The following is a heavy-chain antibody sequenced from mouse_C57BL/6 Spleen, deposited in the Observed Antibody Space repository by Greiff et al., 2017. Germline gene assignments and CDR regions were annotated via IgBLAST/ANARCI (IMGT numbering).Heavy chain of an antibody. CDR1: GYTFTSYW. CDR2: IDPNRGGT. J-gene: IGHJ2*01. V-gene: IGHV1-72*01. D-gene: IGHD2-2*01. Sequence: QVQLQQPGAELVKPGASVKLSCKASGYTFTSYWMHWVKQRPGRGLEWIGRIDPNRGGTKYNEKFKSKAPLTVDTPSSTADMQLSSLTSEDSAVYYCSRDGNDEGYWGQGTTLTVSS. CDR3: SRDGNDEGY.